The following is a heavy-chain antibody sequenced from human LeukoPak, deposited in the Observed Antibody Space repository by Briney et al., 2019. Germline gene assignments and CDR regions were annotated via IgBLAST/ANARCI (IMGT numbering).Heavy chain of an antibody. CDR1: GGSISSGDYY. Sequence: PSETLSLTCTVSGGSISSGDYYWSWIRQPPGKGLEWIGYIYYSGSTYYNPSLKSRVTISVDTSKNQFSLKLSSVTAADTAVYYCASHVLLWFGELLLPNWFDPWGQGTLVTVSS. J-gene: IGHJ5*02. V-gene: IGHV4-30-4*01. CDR3: ASHVLLWFGELLLPNWFDP. D-gene: IGHD3-10*01. CDR2: IYYSGST.